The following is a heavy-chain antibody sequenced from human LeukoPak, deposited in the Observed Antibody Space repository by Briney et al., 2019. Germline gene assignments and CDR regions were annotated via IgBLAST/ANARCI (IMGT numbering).Heavy chain of an antibody. V-gene: IGHV5-51*01. CDR1: RYSFTSYW. CDR2: IYPGDSDT. Sequence: GESLKISCKGSRYSFTSYWIGWVRQMPGKGLEWMGIIYPGDSDTRYSPSFQGQVTISADKSISTAYLQWSSLKASDTAMYYCARRSGSYYDSSGYYAYWGQGTLVTVSS. D-gene: IGHD3-22*01. CDR3: ARRSGSYYDSSGYYAY. J-gene: IGHJ4*02.